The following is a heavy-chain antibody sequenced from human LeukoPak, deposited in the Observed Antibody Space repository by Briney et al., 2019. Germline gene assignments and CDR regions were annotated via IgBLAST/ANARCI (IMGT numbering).Heavy chain of an antibody. J-gene: IGHJ5*02. V-gene: IGHV1-2*02. CDR2: INPNSGGT. CDR1: GYTFTGYY. CDR3: ARGGPNCSSTSCYWWFDP. D-gene: IGHD2-2*01. Sequence: ASVKVSCKASGYTFTGYYMHWVRQAPGQGLEWMGWINPNSGGTNYVQKFQGRVTMTRDTSISTAYMELSRLRSDDTAVYYCARGGPNCSSTSCYWWFDPWGQGTLVTVST.